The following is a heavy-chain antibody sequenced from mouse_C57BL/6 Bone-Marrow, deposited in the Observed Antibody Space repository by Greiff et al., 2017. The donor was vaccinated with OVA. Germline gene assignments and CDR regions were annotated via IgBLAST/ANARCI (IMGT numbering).Heavy chain of an antibody. CDR1: GYSFTDYN. CDR2: INPNYGTT. D-gene: IGHD2-5*01. J-gene: IGHJ3*01. CDR3: ARSAYYSNWRFAY. Sequence: VQLKQSGPELVKPGASVKISCKASGYSFTDYNMNWVKQSNGKSLEWIGVINPNYGTTSYNQKFKGKATSTVDQSSSTAYMQLNSLTSEDSAVYYCARSAYYSNWRFAYWGQGTLVTVSA. V-gene: IGHV1-39*01.